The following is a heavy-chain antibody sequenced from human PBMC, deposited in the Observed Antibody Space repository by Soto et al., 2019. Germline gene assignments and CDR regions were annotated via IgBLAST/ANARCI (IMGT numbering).Heavy chain of an antibody. D-gene: IGHD2-15*01. CDR1: GYSFTSYW. J-gene: IGHJ4*02. V-gene: IGHV5-51*01. Sequence: GESLKISCKGSGYSFTSYWIGWVRQMPGKGLEWMGIIYPGDSDTRYSPSFQGQVTISADKSISTAYLQWSSLKASDTAMYYCARQGRVVAATPYYFDYWGQGTLVTVSS. CDR3: ARQGRVVAATPYYFDY. CDR2: IYPGDSDT.